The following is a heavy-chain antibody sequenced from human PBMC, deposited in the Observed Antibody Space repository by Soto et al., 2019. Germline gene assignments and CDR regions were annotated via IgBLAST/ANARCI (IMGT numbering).Heavy chain of an antibody. D-gene: IGHD5-18*01. CDR2: IYTSGST. J-gene: IGHJ6*02. Sequence: SETLSLTCTVSGGSISSYYWSWIRQPAGKGLEWIGRIYTSGSTNYNPSLKSRVTMSVDTSKNQFSLKLSSVTAADTAVYYCAREQYSYGSYYYYYGMDVWGQGTKVTVSS. CDR3: AREQYSYGSYYYYYGMDV. CDR1: GGSISSYY. V-gene: IGHV4-4*07.